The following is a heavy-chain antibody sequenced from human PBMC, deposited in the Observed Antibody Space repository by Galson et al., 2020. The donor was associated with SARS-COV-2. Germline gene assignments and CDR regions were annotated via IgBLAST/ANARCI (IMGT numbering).Heavy chain of an antibody. CDR2: IYYSGST. J-gene: IGHJ2*01. Sequence: ASETLSLTCTVSGGSISSSSYNRGRTRQPPGKGLEWIGRIYYSGSTYYNPSLKSRVNISVDTSKNQFSLKLSSVTAADTAVYYCATYWGGNYDSSCYYLDWYFDLWGRGTLVTVSS. D-gene: IGHD3-22*01. CDR3: ATYWGGNYDSSCYYLDWYFDL. CDR1: GGSISSSSYN. V-gene: IGHV4-39*07.